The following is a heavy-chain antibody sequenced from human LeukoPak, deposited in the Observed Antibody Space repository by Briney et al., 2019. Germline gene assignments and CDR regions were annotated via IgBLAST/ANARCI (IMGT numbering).Heavy chain of an antibody. V-gene: IGHV3-30*02. Sequence: PGGSLRLSCAASGFTFSSYGMHWVRQAPGKGLEWVAFIRYDGGNKYYADSVKGRFTISRDNSKNTLYLQMNSLRAEDTAMYYCAKDPHSGWGTNDAFDIWGQGTMVTVSS. CDR1: GFTFSSYG. J-gene: IGHJ3*02. CDR3: AKDPHSGWGTNDAFDI. D-gene: IGHD6-19*01. CDR2: IRYDGGNK.